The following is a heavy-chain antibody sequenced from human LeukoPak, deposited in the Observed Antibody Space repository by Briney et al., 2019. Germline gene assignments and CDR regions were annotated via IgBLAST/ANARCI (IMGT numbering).Heavy chain of an antibody. D-gene: IGHD3-22*01. CDR1: GFTFSNSA. Sequence: GGSLRLSCAASGFTFSNSAMSGVRQAPGKGVEWVSSVSGRGGSTYYADSVKGRFTISRDNSKTTLYLQVNSLRAEDTAVYYCARADTSGYIYYFDYWGQGTLVTVSS. V-gene: IGHV3-23*01. CDR2: VSGRGGST. J-gene: IGHJ4*02. CDR3: ARADTSGYIYYFDY.